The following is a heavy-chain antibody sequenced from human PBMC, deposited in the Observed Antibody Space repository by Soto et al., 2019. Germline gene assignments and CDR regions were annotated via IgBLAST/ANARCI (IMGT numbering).Heavy chain of an antibody. CDR3: AKGVCRDCNCSGREDV. D-gene: IGHD3-10*02. CDR2: ITGSGDNT. Sequence: EVQLLDSGGGLVQPGVSVRLSCSASGFMFSNYAMSWVRQAPGKGLEWVSSITGSGDNTYHSDSVNGRFTISRHNSKNTMSLQMSSLRVEDTALYYCAKGVCRDCNCSGREDVCGQGTTVIVSS. CDR1: GFMFSNYA. V-gene: IGHV3-23*01. J-gene: IGHJ6*02.